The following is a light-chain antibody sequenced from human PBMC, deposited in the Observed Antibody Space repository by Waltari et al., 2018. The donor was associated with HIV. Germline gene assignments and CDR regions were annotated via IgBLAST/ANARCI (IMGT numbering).Light chain of an antibody. CDR3: GTWDTSLSGWV. Sequence: QSVLPQPPSVSAAPGQRVAIPCSGSSINIGNNYVSWYQQLRATAPKPINHSNDKRPSVIPDRFSGSKSGTSATLGITGLQTGDEADYYCGTWDTSLSGWVFGGGTKLTVL. CDR2: SND. CDR1: SINIGNNY. V-gene: IGLV1-51*01. J-gene: IGLJ3*02.